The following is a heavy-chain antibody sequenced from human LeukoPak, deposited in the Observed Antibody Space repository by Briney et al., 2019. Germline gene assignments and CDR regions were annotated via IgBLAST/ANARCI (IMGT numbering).Heavy chain of an antibody. D-gene: IGHD1-7*01. J-gene: IGHJ4*02. CDR2: INPNSGGT. V-gene: IGHV1-2*02. CDR3: ARVIRNYQPLYYFDH. Sequence: ASVKVSCKASGYTFTGYYMQWVRQAPGQGLEWMGWINPNSGGTNYAQKFQGRVTMTRDTSISTAYMELSRLRSDDTAVYYCARVIRNYQPLYYFDHWGQGTLVTVSS. CDR1: GYTFTGYY.